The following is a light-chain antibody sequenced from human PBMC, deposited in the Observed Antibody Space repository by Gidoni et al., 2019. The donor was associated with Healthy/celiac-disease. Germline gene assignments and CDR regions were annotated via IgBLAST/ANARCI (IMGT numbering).Light chain of an antibody. J-gene: IGKJ1*01. CDR2: GAS. Sequence: PGTLSLSPGERATLSCRASQSVSSSYLAWYQQKPGQAPRLLIYGASSRATGIPDRFSGSGSGTDFTLTISRLEPEDFAVYYCQQYGSSHWTFXQXTKVXIK. V-gene: IGKV3-20*01. CDR1: QSVSSSY. CDR3: QQYGSSHWT.